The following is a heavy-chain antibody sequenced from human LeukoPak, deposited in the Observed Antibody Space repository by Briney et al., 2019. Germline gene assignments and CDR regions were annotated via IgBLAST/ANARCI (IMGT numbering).Heavy chain of an antibody. D-gene: IGHD3-10*01. Sequence: ASVKVSCKASGYTFTSYGISWVRQAPGQGLEWMGWISAYNGNTNYAQKLQGRVTMTTDTSTSTAYMELRSLRSDDTAVYYCARDYYYGSGSYYNGGYFDYWGQGTLVTVSS. CDR3: ARDYYYGSGSYYNGGYFDY. CDR1: GYTFTSYG. J-gene: IGHJ4*02. CDR2: ISAYNGNT. V-gene: IGHV1-18*01.